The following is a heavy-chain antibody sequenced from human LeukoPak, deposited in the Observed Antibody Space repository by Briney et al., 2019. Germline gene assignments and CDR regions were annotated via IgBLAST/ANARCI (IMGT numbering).Heavy chain of an antibody. J-gene: IGHJ6*02. CDR2: IYSGGST. V-gene: IGHV3-66*01. Sequence: GGSLRLSCTASGFTFSSYALSWVRQAPGKGLEWVSVIYSGGSTYYADSVKGRFTISRDNSKNTLYLQMNSLRAEDTAVYYCARARNWEYYYYYYGMDVWGQGTTVTVSS. CDR1: GFTFSSYA. CDR3: ARARNWEYYYYYYGMDV. D-gene: IGHD7-27*01.